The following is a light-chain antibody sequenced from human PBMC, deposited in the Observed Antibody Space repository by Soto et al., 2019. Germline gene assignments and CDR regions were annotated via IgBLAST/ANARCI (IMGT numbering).Light chain of an antibody. CDR3: QSYDSSLSGYV. V-gene: IGLV1-40*01. CDR2: GNS. Sequence: QPVLTQPPSVSGAPGQRVTISCTGSSSNIGAGYDVHWYQQLPGTAPKLLIYGNSNRPSGVPDRFSGSKSGTSVSLAITGLQAEDEADYYCQSYDSSLSGYVFGTGTKSPS. J-gene: IGLJ1*01. CDR1: SSNIGAGYD.